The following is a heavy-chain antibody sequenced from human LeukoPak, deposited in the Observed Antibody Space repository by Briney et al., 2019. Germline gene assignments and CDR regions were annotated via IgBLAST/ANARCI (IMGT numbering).Heavy chain of an antibody. CDR1: GYTFTSYD. D-gene: IGHD5-12*01. CDR2: MNPNSGNT. CDR3: ARGVGYRSHYYYYYMDV. J-gene: IGHJ6*03. V-gene: IGHV1-8*01. Sequence: ASVKVSCKASGYTFTSYDINWVRQATGQGLEWMGWMNPNSGNTGYAQKFQGRVTMTRNTSISTAYMELSSLRSEDTAVYYCARGVGYRSHYYYYYMDVWGKGTTVTVSS.